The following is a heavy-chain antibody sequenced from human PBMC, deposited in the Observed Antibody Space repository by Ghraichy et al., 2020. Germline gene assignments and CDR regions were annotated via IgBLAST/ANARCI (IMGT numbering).Heavy chain of an antibody. V-gene: IGHV3-48*02. D-gene: IGHD3-16*02. CDR3: ARDPDGGDYDYVWGSYRYTRGWYFDL. Sequence: GGSLRLSCAASGFTFSSYSMNWVRQAPGKGLEWVSYISSSSSTIYYADSVKGRFTISRDNAKNSLYLQMNSLRDEDTAVYYCARDPDGGDYDYVWGSYRYTRGWYFDLWGRGTLVTVSS. CDR2: ISSSSSTI. CDR1: GFTFSSYS. J-gene: IGHJ2*01.